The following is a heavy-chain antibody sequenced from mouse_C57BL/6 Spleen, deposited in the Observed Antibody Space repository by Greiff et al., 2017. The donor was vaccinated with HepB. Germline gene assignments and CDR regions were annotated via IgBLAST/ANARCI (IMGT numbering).Heavy chain of an antibody. J-gene: IGHJ4*01. CDR2: IYPGDGDT. CDR1: GYAFSSYW. D-gene: IGHD2-1*01. Sequence: QVQLKQSGAELVKPGASVKISCKASGYAFSSYWMNWVKQRPGKGLEWIGQIYPGDGDTNYNGKFKGKATLTADKSSSTAYMQLSSLTSEDSAVYFCARGGNSGLAMDYWGQGTSVTVSS. CDR3: ARGGNSGLAMDY. V-gene: IGHV1-80*01.